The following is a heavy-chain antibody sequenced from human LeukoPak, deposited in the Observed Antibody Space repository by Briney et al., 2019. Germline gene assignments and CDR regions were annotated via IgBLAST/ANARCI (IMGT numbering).Heavy chain of an antibody. D-gene: IGHD1-26*01. Sequence: GSLRLSCAASGFAFSNAAISWVRQAPGQGLEWVGRINSKTDPGSTAYDEPVKGRFTISRDDSKTTLYLQMNSLRPEATAVYYCTAVVGARTLGAFDIWGQGTMVTVSS. CDR3: TAVVGARTLGAFDI. CDR2: INSKTDPGST. CDR1: GFAFSNAA. J-gene: IGHJ3*02. V-gene: IGHV3-15*01.